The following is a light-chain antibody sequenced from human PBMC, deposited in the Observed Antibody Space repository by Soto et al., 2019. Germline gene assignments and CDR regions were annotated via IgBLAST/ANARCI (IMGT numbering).Light chain of an antibody. CDR3: QQYGSSLQT. J-gene: IGKJ1*01. V-gene: IGKV3-20*01. CDR2: GAS. CDR1: QSVSSSY. Sequence: EIVLTQSPGTLSLSPLERATLSCRASQSVSSSYLAWYQQKPGQAPRLLIYGASSRASGIPDRFSGSGSGTDFTLTISRLEPEDFAVYYCQQYGSSLQTFGQGTKVDIK.